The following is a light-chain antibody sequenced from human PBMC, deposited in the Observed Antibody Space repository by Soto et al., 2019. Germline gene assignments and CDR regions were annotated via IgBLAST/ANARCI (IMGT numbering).Light chain of an antibody. CDR3: NTYAGISNWV. J-gene: IGLJ3*02. V-gene: IGLV2-8*01. CDR2: EVS. CDR1: SSDVGGYNY. Sequence: QSALTQPASVSGSPGQSITISCTGTSSDVGGYNYVSWYQQHPGKAPKLMIYEVSKRPSGVPDRFSGSKSGNTASLTVSGLQAEEEADFYCNTYAGISNWVFGGGTNLTVL.